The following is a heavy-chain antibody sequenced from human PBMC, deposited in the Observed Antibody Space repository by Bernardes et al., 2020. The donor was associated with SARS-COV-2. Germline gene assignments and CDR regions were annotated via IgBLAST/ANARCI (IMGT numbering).Heavy chain of an antibody. CDR3: YGLTAT. CDR2: IKSKIDGETT. D-gene: IGHD1-7*01. CDR1: GVTFSDAW. V-gene: IGHV3-15*01. J-gene: IGHJ4*02. Sequence: GGSLRLSCAASGVTFSDAWMSWVRHAPGKGLEWVGRIKSKIDGETTDYAAPVRGRFSISRDDSKKTLYLQMNSLRTEDTGVYYCYGLTATWGPGTLVTVSS.